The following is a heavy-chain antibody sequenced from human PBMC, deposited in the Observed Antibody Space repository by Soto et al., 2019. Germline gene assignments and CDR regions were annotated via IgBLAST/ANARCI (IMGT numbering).Heavy chain of an antibody. CDR2: IYYSGST. Sequence: QVQLQESGPGLVKPSQTLSLTCTVSGGSISSAGYYWNWIRQHPGKGLEWIGYIYYSGSTFYNPSPKSRITISVDTSKNQFSLKLSSVTAADTAVYYCARKDSGAYGMDVWGQGTTVTVSS. J-gene: IGHJ6*02. CDR1: GGSISSAGYY. CDR3: ARKDSGAYGMDV. V-gene: IGHV4-31*03.